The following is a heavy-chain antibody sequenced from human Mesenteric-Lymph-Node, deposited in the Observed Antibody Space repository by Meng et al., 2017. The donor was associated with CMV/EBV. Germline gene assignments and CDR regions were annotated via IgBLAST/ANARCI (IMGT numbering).Heavy chain of an antibody. D-gene: IGHD1/OR15-1a*01. Sequence: GESLKISCAASGFTFSSYEMNWVRQAPGKGLVWVSRINSDGSSTTYADPVKGRFTFSRDNAKNTLYLQMNSLRAEDTAVYYCARANNHAMDVWGQGTTVTVSS. CDR3: ARANNHAMDV. CDR1: GFTFSSYE. CDR2: INSDGSST. J-gene: IGHJ6*02. V-gene: IGHV3-74*01.